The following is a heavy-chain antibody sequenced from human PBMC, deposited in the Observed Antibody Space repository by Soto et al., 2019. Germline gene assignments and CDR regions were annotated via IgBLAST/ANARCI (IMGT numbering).Heavy chain of an antibody. J-gene: IGHJ5*02. CDR3: ARLLGGYDDYGGWFAP. V-gene: IGHV4-59*01. Sequence: QVHLVESGPALVKPSETLSLTCTISGGSISPYSWTSIRQSPGKGLEWIGYDSHSGRTFYTPSLKSRLTMSLDTSRSQFSLRLKSVSAADTAVYYCARLLGGYDDYGGWFAPWGQGTLVTVSS. CDR1: GGSISPYS. D-gene: IGHD4-17*01. CDR2: DSHSGRT.